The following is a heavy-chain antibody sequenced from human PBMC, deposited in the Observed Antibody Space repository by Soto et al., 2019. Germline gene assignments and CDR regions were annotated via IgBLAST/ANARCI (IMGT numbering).Heavy chain of an antibody. J-gene: IGHJ6*02. CDR3: AREGWPLLQTGMDV. CDR1: GFTFRSYS. Sequence: RLSCAASGFTFRSYSMNWVRQAPGKGLEWVSYISSSNRTINYADSVKGRFIISRDNAKNSLYLQMHSLRDEDTAVYYCAREGWPLLQTGMDVWGQGTT. D-gene: IGHD2-15*01. V-gene: IGHV3-48*02. CDR2: ISSSNRTI.